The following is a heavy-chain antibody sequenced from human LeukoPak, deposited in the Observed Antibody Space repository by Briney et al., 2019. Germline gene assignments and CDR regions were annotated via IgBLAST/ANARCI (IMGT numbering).Heavy chain of an antibody. CDR1: GGSISSSNW. D-gene: IGHD5-12*01. V-gene: IGHV4-4*02. CDR3: ARARSGYSGFIFDY. Sequence: PSETLSLTCAVSGGSISSSNWWSWVRQPPGKGLEWIGEIYHSGSTNYNPSLKSRVTISVDKSKNQFSLKLSSVTAADTAVYYCARARSGYSGFIFDYWGQGTLVTVSS. J-gene: IGHJ4*02. CDR2: IYHSGST.